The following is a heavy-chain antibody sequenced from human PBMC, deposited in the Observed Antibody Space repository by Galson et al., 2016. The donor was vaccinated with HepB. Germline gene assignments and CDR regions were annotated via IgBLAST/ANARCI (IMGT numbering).Heavy chain of an antibody. D-gene: IGHD2-15*01. CDR1: GGSISSSNW. CDR2: VFHNGNT. J-gene: IGHJ4*02. CDR3: ARRLYCSGGSCHIFDS. Sequence: SETLSLTCTVSGGSISSSNWWSWVRQPPGKGLEWIGDVFHNGNTNYKSSLKSRVTISVDKSKNQFSLNLTSVTAADTAVYYCARRLYCSGGSCHIFDSWGQGTLVTVSS. V-gene: IGHV4-4*02.